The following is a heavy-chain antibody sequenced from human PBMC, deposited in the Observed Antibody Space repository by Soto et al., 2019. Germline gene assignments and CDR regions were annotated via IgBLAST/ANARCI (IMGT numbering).Heavy chain of an antibody. Sequence: PGGSLRLSCAASGFTFSSYGMHWVRQAPGKGLEWVAVIWYDGSNKYYADSVKGRFTISRDNSKNTLYLQMNSLRAEDTAVYYCARDSYCSSTSCYSAQFGYWGQGTLVTVSS. CDR2: IWYDGSNK. CDR1: GFTFSSYG. CDR3: ARDSYCSSTSCYSAQFGY. V-gene: IGHV3-33*01. J-gene: IGHJ4*02. D-gene: IGHD2-2*01.